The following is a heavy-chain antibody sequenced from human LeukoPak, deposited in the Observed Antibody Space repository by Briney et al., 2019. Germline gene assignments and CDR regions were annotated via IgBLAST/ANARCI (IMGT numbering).Heavy chain of an antibody. CDR2: ISDSGGST. J-gene: IGHJ6*02. CDR1: GFTASSYY. D-gene: IGHD2-15*01. CDR3: VRGYSFGPYGMDV. Sequence: GGSLRLSCAASGFTASSYYMSWVRQAPGKGLEYVSAISDSGGSTYYADSVKGRFTISRDNSKNTLYLQMSSLRAEDTAVYFCVRGYSFGPYGMDVWGQGTTVTVSS. V-gene: IGHV3-64D*09.